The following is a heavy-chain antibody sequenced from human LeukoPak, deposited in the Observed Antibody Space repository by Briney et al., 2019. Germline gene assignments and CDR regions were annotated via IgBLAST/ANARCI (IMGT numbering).Heavy chain of an antibody. CDR1: GFTFSNAW. CDR2: INHSGST. V-gene: IGHV4-34*08. CDR3: AGAISGYSYVDY. J-gene: IGHJ4*02. Sequence: GSLRLSCAASGFTFSNAWMSWIRQPPGKGLEWIGEINHSGSTNYNPSLKSRVTISVDTSKNQFSLKLSSVTAADTAVYYCAGAISGYSYVDYWGQGTLVTVSS. D-gene: IGHD5-18*01.